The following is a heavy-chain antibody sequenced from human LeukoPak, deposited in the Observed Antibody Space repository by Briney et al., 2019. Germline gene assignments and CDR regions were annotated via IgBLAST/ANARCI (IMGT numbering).Heavy chain of an antibody. CDR1: GYTFTGYY. D-gene: IGHD3-22*01. CDR2: INPNSGGT. Sequence: GASVKVSCKASGYTFTGYYMHWVRQAPGQGLEWMGRINPNSGGTNYAQKFQGRVTMPRDTSISTAYMELSRLRSDDTAVYYCARIGEVGYYDSSGRGDAFDIWGQGTMVTVSS. CDR3: ARIGEVGYYDSSGRGDAFDI. V-gene: IGHV1-2*06. J-gene: IGHJ3*02.